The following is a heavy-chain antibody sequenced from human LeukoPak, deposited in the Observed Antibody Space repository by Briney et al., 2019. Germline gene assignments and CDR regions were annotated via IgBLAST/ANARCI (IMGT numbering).Heavy chain of an antibody. J-gene: IGHJ4*02. CDR2: ISGSGDST. Sequence: GGSLRLSCAASGFTFSTYGMGWVRQAPGEGLEWVSSISGSGDSTYYADSVKGRFTISRDNSKNTLYLQMNSLRADDTAVYYCAKDGPPRIAAAGTVVWGQGTLVTVSS. CDR1: GFTFSTYG. V-gene: IGHV3-23*01. CDR3: AKDGPPRIAAAGTVV. D-gene: IGHD6-13*01.